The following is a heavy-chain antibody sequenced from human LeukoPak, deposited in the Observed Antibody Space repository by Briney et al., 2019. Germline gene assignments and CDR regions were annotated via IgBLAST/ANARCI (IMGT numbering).Heavy chain of an antibody. Sequence: PSETLSLTCTVSGGSISSYYWSWIRQPPGKGLEWIGYIYYSGSTNYNPSLKSRVTISVDTSKKQFSLKLRSVTAADTAVYYCAFSSVFNWFDPWGQGTLVTVSS. J-gene: IGHJ5*02. CDR3: AFSSVFNWFDP. CDR2: IYYSGST. D-gene: IGHD3-10*01. V-gene: IGHV4-59*12. CDR1: GGSISSYY.